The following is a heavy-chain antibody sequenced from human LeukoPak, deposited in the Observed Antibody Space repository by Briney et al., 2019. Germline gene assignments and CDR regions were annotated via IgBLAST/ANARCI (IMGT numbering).Heavy chain of an antibody. D-gene: IGHD6-19*01. Sequence: GRSLRLSCAASGFTFSSYGMHWVRQAPGKGLEWVAVISYDGSNKYYADSVKGRVTISRDSSKNTLYLQMNSLRAEDTAVYYCGLGAKYYFDYWGQGTLVTVSS. J-gene: IGHJ4*02. CDR2: ISYDGSNK. V-gene: IGHV3-30*03. CDR3: GLGAKYYFDY. CDR1: GFTFSSYG.